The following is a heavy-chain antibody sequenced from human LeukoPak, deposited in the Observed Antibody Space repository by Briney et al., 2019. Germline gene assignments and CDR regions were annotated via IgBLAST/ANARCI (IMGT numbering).Heavy chain of an antibody. CDR3: ARGDYDILTGYGNC. CDR2: INTNSGGT. V-gene: IGHV1-2*02. CDR1: GYTFTDYY. Sequence: ASVKVSCKASGYTFTDYYIHWVRQAPGQGLEWMGWINTNSGGTNYAQRFQGRVTMTSGTSISTAYMELSRLRSDDTAVYYCARGDYDILTGYGNCWGQGTLVTVSS. D-gene: IGHD3-9*01. J-gene: IGHJ4*02.